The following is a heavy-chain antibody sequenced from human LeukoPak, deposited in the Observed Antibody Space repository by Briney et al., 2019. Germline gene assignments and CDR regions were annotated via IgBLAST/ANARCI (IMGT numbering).Heavy chain of an antibody. CDR1: GYSISSGYF. V-gene: IGHV4-38-2*02. D-gene: IGHD3-10*01. CDR2: IYHSGTT. Sequence: SETLSLTCTVSGYSISSGYFWGWIRQPPGKGLEWIGSIYHSGTTYYNPSLKSRVTISVDTSKNQFSLKLSSVTAADTAVYYCARFTSRKRKGSMVRGVMVDAFDIWGQGTMVTVSS. J-gene: IGHJ3*02. CDR3: ARFTSRKRKGSMVRGVMVDAFDI.